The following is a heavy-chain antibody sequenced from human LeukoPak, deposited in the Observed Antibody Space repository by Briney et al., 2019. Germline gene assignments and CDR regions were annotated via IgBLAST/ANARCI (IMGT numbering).Heavy chain of an antibody. CDR1: GYTFTGYY. V-gene: IGHV1-2*02. Sequence: ASVKVSCKASGYTFTGYYMHWVRQAPGQGLEWMGWINPNSGGTNYAQTFQGRVTMTRDTSISTAYMELTRLRPDDTAVYYCARHINDYGGPLHAFHIWRQGTMVTVSS. CDR2: INPNSGGT. J-gene: IGHJ3*02. D-gene: IGHD4-23*01. CDR3: ARHINDYGGPLHAFHI.